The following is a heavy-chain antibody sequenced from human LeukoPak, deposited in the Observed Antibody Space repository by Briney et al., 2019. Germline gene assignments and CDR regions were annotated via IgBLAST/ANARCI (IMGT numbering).Heavy chain of an antibody. CDR2: LNPNSGVT. D-gene: IGHD4-17*01. J-gene: IGHJ5*02. V-gene: IGHV1-2*02. Sequence: ASVKVSCKTSGYTFIDYYSHWVRQAPGQGLEWMGWLNPNSGVTNYAQTFQGRVTMTRDTSMRTAYMELSRLRSDDTAVYYCARSRMTTIGWFDPWGQGTLVTVAS. CDR1: GYTFIDYY. CDR3: ARSRMTTIGWFDP.